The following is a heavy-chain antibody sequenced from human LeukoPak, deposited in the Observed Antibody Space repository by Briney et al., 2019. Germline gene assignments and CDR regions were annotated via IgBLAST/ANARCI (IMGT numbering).Heavy chain of an antibody. D-gene: IGHD3-3*01. CDR3: ARHDWFDP. CDR2: MYSGGAT. J-gene: IGHJ5*02. V-gene: IGHV3-53*01. CDR1: GFTFSGDY. Sequence: GGSLRLSCAVSGFTFSGDYMSWVRQAPGKGLEWVSVMYSGGATYYSDSVKGRFTISRDNSKNTLYLQMNSPRVEDTAVYYCARHDWFDPWGHGTLVTVSS.